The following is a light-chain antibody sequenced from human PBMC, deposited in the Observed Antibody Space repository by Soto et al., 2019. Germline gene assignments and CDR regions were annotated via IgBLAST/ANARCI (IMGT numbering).Light chain of an antibody. CDR3: QQYGSIPRT. J-gene: IGKJ1*01. CDR2: GTS. CDR1: QSVDSNY. Sequence: EIVLTQSPGTLSLSPGERATLSCRASQSVDSNYFAWYQQKPGQAPRLLLYGTSYRATGIPDRFNGSGSGTDFTLTHRRLEPEDFAVYYCQQYGSIPRTFGRGTKVEIE. V-gene: IGKV3-20*01.